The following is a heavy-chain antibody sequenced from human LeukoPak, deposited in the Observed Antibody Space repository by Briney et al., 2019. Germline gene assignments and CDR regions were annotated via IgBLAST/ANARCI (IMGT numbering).Heavy chain of an antibody. CDR3: AKSSMALADFDY. CDR2: INSDGSST. Sequence: GGSLRLSCAASGFTFSSYWMHWVRQAPGKGLVWVSRINSDGSSTSYADSVKGRFTISRDNAKNTLYLQMNSLRAEDTALYYCAKSSMALADFDYWGQGTLVTVSS. V-gene: IGHV3-74*01. CDR1: GFTFSSYW. J-gene: IGHJ4*02.